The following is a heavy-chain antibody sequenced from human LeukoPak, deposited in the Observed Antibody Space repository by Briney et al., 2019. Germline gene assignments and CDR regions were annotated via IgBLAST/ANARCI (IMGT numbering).Heavy chain of an antibody. CDR3: ASLPTYYYDSSGYRDY. CDR1: GYTFTSYY. D-gene: IGHD3-22*01. CDR2: INPSGGST. J-gene: IGHJ4*02. Sequence: ASVKVSCKASGYTFTSYYMHWVRQAPGQGLEWMGIINPSGGSTSYAQKFQGRVTMTRDMSTSTVYMELSSLRSEDTAVYYCASLPTYYYDSSGYRDYWGQGTLVTVSS. V-gene: IGHV1-46*01.